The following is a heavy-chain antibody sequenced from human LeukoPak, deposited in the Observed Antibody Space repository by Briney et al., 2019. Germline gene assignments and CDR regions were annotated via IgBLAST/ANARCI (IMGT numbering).Heavy chain of an antibody. CDR3: ARVTRYGSGSYYIVGWFDP. CDR2: IYYSGST. Sequence: SETLSLTCTVSGGSISSYYWSWIRQPPGKGLEWIGYIYYSGSTYYNPSLKSRVTISVDTSKNQFSLKLSSVTAADTAVYYCARVTRYGSGSYYIVGWFDPWGQGTLVTVSS. CDR1: GGSISSYY. J-gene: IGHJ5*02. D-gene: IGHD3-10*01. V-gene: IGHV4-59*12.